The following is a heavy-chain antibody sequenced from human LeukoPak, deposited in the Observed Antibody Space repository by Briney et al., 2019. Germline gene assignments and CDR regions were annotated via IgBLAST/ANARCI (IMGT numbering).Heavy chain of an antibody. V-gene: IGHV4-31*01. CDR2: IYYSGST. J-gene: IGHJ3*02. CDR1: GGSISSGGYY. Sequence: SETLSLTCTVSGGSISSGGYYWSWIRQHPGKGLEWIGYIYYSGSTYYNPSLKSQVTISVDTSKNQFSLKLSSVTAADTAVYYCARMVRGVIHAFDIWGQGTMVTVSS. D-gene: IGHD3-10*01. CDR3: ARMVRGVIHAFDI.